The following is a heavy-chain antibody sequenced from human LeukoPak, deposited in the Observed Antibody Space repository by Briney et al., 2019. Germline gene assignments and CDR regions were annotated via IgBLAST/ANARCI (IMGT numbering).Heavy chain of an antibody. Sequence: GGSLRLPCAASGFTFSDYYMSWIRQAPGKGLEWVSYISSSGSTIYYADSVKGRFTISRDNAKNSLYLQMNSLRAEDTAVYYCAGEGGYCSSTSCYAPWFDPWGQGTLVTVSS. D-gene: IGHD2-2*01. CDR3: AGEGGYCSSTSCYAPWFDP. CDR1: GFTFSDYY. V-gene: IGHV3-11*01. J-gene: IGHJ5*02. CDR2: ISSSGSTI.